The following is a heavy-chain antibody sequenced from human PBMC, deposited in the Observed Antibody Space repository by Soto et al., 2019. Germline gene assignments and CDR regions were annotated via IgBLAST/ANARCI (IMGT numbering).Heavy chain of an antibody. D-gene: IGHD1-26*01. CDR2: VSGSGGRT. CDR1: GFTFSSFA. J-gene: IGHJ4*02. CDR3: AKENSRNYCGGADY. V-gene: IGHV3-23*01. Sequence: EVQLLESGGGLVQPGGSLRLSCAASGFTFSSFAMNWVRQAPGKGLEWVSGVSGSGGRTYYADSLKGRFTITRDKAKNTLHLQMNTLRADDTAVYYCAKENSRNYCGGADYWGQGTLVTVSS.